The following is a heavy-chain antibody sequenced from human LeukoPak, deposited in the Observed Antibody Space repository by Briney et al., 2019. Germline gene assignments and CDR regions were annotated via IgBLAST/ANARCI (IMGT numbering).Heavy chain of an antibody. V-gene: IGHV1-18*01. CDR3: ARAARCNGGSCRQIYFDY. CDR2: ISAYNGNT. CDR1: GYTFTSYG. Sequence: ASVKVSCKASGYTFTSYGISWVRQAPGQGLEWMGWISAYNGNTNYAQKLQGRVTMTTDTSTSTAYMELRSLRSDDTAVYYCARAARCNGGSCRQIYFDYWGQGTLVTVSS. J-gene: IGHJ4*02. D-gene: IGHD2-15*01.